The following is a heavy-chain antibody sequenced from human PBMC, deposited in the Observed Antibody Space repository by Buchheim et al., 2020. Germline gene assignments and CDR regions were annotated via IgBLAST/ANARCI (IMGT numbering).Heavy chain of an antibody. J-gene: IGHJ4*02. D-gene: IGHD6-6*01. CDR1: GGTFSSYT. CDR3: AREGGSSIAARSGGAASD. CDR2: IIPILGIA. Sequence: QVQLVQSGAEVKKPGSSVKVSCKASGGTFSSYTISWVRQAPGQGLEWMGRIIPILGIANYAQQFQGRVPITADKSTSTAYMELRSLRSEDTAVYYCAREGGSSIAARSGGAASDWGQGTL. V-gene: IGHV1-69*08.